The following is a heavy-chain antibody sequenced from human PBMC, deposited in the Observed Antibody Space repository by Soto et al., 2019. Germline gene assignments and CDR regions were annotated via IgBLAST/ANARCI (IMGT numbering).Heavy chain of an antibody. CDR3: AKDLHYWSAMDV. J-gene: IGHJ6*02. Sequence: EVQLLESGGGLIQPGGSLTLSCAASGFSFSCCAMRWVRQAPGRGLEWVSGVGHDGATTHYADSVKGRFTISKDNSKSTVYLQMNSLRAEDTAVYYCAKDLHYWSAMDVWGQGTTVNVSS. D-gene: IGHD3-3*02. V-gene: IGHV3-23*01. CDR2: VGHDGATT. CDR1: GFSFSCCA.